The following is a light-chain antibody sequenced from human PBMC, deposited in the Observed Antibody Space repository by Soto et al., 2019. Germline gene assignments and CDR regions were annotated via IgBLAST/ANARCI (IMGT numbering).Light chain of an antibody. J-gene: IGKJ2*01. CDR2: GAS. CDR3: QQYGSSPYT. V-gene: IGKV3-20*01. Sequence: EIVLTQSPGTLSLSPGERATLSCRASQSVSSSYLAWYQQKPGQAPRLIIYGASDRATGIPVRFSGSGSGTDFTLTISRLEPEDFAVYYCQQYGSSPYTFGQGTKLEIK. CDR1: QSVSSSY.